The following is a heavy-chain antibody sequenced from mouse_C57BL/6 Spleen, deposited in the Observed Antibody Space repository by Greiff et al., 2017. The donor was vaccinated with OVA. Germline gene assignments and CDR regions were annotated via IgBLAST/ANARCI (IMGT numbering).Heavy chain of an antibody. CDR1: GYTFTDYY. CDR3: ARSGAQALFDY. V-gene: IGHV1-19*01. CDR2: INPYNGGT. D-gene: IGHD3-2*02. J-gene: IGHJ2*01. Sequence: VQLQQSGPVLVKPGASVKMSCKASGYTFTDYYMNWVKQSHGKSLEWIGVINPYNGGTSYNQKFKGKATLTVDKSSSTAYMELNSLTSEDSAVYYCARSGAQALFDYWGQGTTLTVSS.